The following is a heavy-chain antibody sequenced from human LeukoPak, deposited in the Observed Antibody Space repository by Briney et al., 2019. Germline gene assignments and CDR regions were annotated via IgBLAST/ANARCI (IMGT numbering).Heavy chain of an antibody. V-gene: IGHV3-21*01. D-gene: IGHD3-3*01. J-gene: IGHJ6*03. CDR1: GFTFSSYS. Sequence: GGSLRLSCAASGFTFSSYSMNWVRQAPGKGLEWVSSISSSSSYIYYADSVKGRFTISRDNAKNSLYLQMNSLRAEDTAVYYCARVARAIFGVVTNTYYYYYYMDVWGKGTTVTVSS. CDR3: ARVARAIFGVVTNTYYYYYYMDV. CDR2: ISSSSSYI.